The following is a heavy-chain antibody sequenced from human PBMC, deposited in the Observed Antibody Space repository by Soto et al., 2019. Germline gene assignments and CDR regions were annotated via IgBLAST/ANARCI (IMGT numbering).Heavy chain of an antibody. CDR3: ARGPPHSSLDN. CDR2: IIPILRTP. V-gene: IGHV1-69*01. Sequence: QVQLVQSGAEVKKPGSSVKVSCKVYRGPFSDYPSSWVRQAPGQGLEWMGGIIPILRTPDYAPEFQGRVTISADESTSMAYMELSSLRSEDTAVYYCARGPPHSSLDNWGQGTLVTVSS. D-gene: IGHD6-13*01. CDR1: RGPFSDYP. J-gene: IGHJ4*02.